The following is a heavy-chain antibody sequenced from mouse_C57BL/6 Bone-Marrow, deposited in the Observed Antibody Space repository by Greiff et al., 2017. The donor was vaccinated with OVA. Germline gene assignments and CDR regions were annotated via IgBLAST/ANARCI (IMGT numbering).Heavy chain of an antibody. V-gene: IGHV5-12*01. CDR2: ISNGGGST. J-gene: IGHJ1*03. Sequence: EVMLVESGGGLVQPGGSLKLSCAASGFTFSDYYMYWVRQTPEKRLEWVAYISNGGGSTYYPDTVKGRFTISRDNAKNTLYLQMSRLKSEDTAMYYCARDITTVVATSPYFDVWGTGTTVTVSS. CDR3: ARDITTVVATSPYFDV. D-gene: IGHD1-1*01. CDR1: GFTFSDYY.